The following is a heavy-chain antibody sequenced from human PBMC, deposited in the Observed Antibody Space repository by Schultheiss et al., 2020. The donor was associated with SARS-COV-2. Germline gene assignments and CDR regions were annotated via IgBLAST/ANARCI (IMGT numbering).Heavy chain of an antibody. Sequence: GESLKISCAASGFTFSSYAMSWVRQAPGKGLEWVSAISGSGGSTYYADSVKGRFTISRDNSKNTLYLQMNSLRAEDTAVYYCAKAQMSIIDIWGQGTMVTVSS. D-gene: IGHD6-6*01. CDR1: GFTFSSYA. J-gene: IGHJ3*02. CDR2: ISGSGGST. V-gene: IGHV3-23*01. CDR3: AKAQMSIIDI.